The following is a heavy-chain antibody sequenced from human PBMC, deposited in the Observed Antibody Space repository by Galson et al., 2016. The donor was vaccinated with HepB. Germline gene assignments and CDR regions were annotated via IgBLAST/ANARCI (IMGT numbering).Heavy chain of an antibody. CDR1: GYTFTNYG. CDR3: ARSRGAGEYFEY. J-gene: IGHJ4*02. Sequence: SCKASGYTFTNYGISWVRQAPGQGLEWMGWISAYNGNTNYAQKLQDRVTMTTDTSTTTAYMELRSLRPDDTAVYYCARSRGAGEYFEYWGQGTQVTVSS. V-gene: IGHV1-18*01. CDR2: ISAYNGNT. D-gene: IGHD3-10*01.